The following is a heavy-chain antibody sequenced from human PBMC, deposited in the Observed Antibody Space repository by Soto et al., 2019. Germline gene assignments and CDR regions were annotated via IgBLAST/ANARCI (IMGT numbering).Heavy chain of an antibody. CDR1: GGSISSYY. D-gene: IGHD3-9*01. J-gene: IGHJ6*02. V-gene: IGHV4-59*01. Sequence: PSETLSLTCTVSGGSISSYYWSWIRQPPGKGLEWIGYIYYSGSTNYNPSLKSRVTISVDTSKNQFSLKLSSVTAADTAVYYCASTSRQRANVLRYFESNYYGMDVWGQGTTVTVSS. CDR3: ASTSRQRANVLRYFESNYYGMDV. CDR2: IYYSGST.